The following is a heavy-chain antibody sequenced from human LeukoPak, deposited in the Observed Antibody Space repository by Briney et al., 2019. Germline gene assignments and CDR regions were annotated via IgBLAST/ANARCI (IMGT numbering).Heavy chain of an antibody. CDR2: ITPYNGYA. CDR1: GYVFSNSG. CDR3: AGNKSTSLCDY. J-gene: IGHJ4*02. D-gene: IGHD2-2*01. Sequence: GASVKVSCKSSGYVFSNSGISWVRQAPGQGLESMGWITPYNGYAHYAQKLQGRLTMTADTSTSTAYMELRSLRSDDTAVYYCAGNKSTSLCDYWGQGTLVTVSS. V-gene: IGHV1-18*01.